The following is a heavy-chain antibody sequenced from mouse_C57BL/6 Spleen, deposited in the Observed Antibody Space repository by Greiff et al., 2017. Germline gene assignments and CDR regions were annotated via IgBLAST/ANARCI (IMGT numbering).Heavy chain of an antibody. J-gene: IGHJ2*01. Sequence: VQVVESGAELVRPGASVTLSCKASGYTFTDYEMHWVKQTPVHGLEWIGAIDPETGGTAYNQKFKGKAILTADKSSSTAYMELRSLTSEDSAVYYCTRSLYDGYDYWGQGTNLTVSS. D-gene: IGHD2-3*01. CDR2: IDPETGGT. CDR1: GYTFTDYE. CDR3: TRSLYDGYDY. V-gene: IGHV1-15*01.